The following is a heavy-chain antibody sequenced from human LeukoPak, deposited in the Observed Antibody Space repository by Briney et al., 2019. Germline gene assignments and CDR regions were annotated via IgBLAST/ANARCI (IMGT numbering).Heavy chain of an antibody. CDR1: GGSFSGYC. CDR3: ARYSRYCSGGSCSPFDY. D-gene: IGHD2-15*01. Sequence: SEALSLTCAVYGGSFSGYCWSWIRQPPGEGLEWIGEINHSGSTNYNPSLKSRVTISVDTSKNQFSLKLSSVTAADTAVYYCARYSRYCSGGSCSPFDYWGQGTLVSVSS. V-gene: IGHV4-34*01. J-gene: IGHJ4*02. CDR2: INHSGST.